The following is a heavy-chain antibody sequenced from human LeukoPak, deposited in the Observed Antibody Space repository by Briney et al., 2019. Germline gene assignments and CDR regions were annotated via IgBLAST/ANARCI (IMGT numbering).Heavy chain of an antibody. CDR2: ISYDGSNK. J-gene: IGHJ6*04. CDR1: GFTISSYG. V-gene: IGHV3-30*18. Sequence: GRSLRLSCAASGFTISSYGMHWVRQAPGKGLEWVAVISYDGSNKYYADSVKGRFTISRDNSKNTLYLQMNSLRAEDTAVYYCAKDHIAVAGSAEFGMDVWGKGTTVTVSS. D-gene: IGHD6-19*01. CDR3: AKDHIAVAGSAEFGMDV.